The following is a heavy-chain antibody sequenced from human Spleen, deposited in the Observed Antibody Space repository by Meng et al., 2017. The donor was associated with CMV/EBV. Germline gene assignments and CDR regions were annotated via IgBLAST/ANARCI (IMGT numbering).Heavy chain of an antibody. CDR1: GFTFSSYS. J-gene: IGHJ4*02. V-gene: IGHV3-21*01. CDR2: ISSSSSYI. D-gene: IGHD1-1*01. CDR3: ASDYKWALDC. Sequence: GESLKISCAASGFTFSSYSMNWVRQAPGKGLEWVSSISSSSSYIYYADSVKGRFTISRDNAKNSLYLQMNSLRAEDTAVYYCASDYKWALDCWGQGAQVTVSS.